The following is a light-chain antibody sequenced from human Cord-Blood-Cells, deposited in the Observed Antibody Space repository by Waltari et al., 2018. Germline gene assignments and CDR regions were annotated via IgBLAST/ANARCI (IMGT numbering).Light chain of an antibody. Sequence: EIVLTQSPATLPLSPGERATLPCRASQGVSSYLAWYQQKPGQAPRLLIYDASNRATAIPARFSGSGSGTDFTLTISSLEPEYFAVYYCQQRSNWPPTFGQGTKLEIK. J-gene: IGKJ2*01. CDR1: QGVSSY. CDR3: QQRSNWPPT. CDR2: DAS. V-gene: IGKV3-11*01.